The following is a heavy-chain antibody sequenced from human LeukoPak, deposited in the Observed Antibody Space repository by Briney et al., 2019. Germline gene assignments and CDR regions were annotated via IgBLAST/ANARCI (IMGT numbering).Heavy chain of an antibody. D-gene: IGHD3-22*01. CDR2: INHSGST. Sequence: GSLRLSCAASGFTFSSYAMSWVRQAPGKGLEWIGEINHSGSTNYNPSLKSRVTISVDTSKNQFSLKLSSVTAADTAVYYCARGDRYYDSSGYYMFQHWGQGTLVTVSS. V-gene: IGHV4-34*01. CDR3: ARGDRYYDSSGYYMFQH. CDR1: GFTFSSYA. J-gene: IGHJ1*01.